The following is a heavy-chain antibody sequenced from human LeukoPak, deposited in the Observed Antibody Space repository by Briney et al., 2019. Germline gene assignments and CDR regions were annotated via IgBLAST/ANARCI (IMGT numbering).Heavy chain of an antibody. Sequence: GGSLTLSCAVSGFTFSNYGMHWVRQAPGKGLEWVAVISHDGTNKYYADSVKGRFTISRDNSKNTLYLQMNSLRAEDTAVYYCAKDPTRVPAAPRWFDPWGQGTLVTVSS. CDR3: AKDPTRVPAAPRWFDP. V-gene: IGHV3-30*19. J-gene: IGHJ5*02. D-gene: IGHD2-2*01. CDR1: GFTFSNYG. CDR2: ISHDGTNK.